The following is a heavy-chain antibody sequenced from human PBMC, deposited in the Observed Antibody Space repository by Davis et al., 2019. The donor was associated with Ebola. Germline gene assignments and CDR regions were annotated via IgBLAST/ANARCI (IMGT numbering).Heavy chain of an antibody. V-gene: IGHV4-31*03. J-gene: IGHJ6*02. D-gene: IGHD6-25*01. Sequence: MPSETLSLTCTVSGGSISSGGYYWSWIRQHPGKGLEWIGYIYYSGSTYYNPSLKSRVTISVDTSKNQFSLKLSSVTPEDTAVYYCARRLSSGAMDVWGQGTTVTVSS. CDR2: IYYSGST. CDR1: GGSISSGGYY. CDR3: ARRLSSGAMDV.